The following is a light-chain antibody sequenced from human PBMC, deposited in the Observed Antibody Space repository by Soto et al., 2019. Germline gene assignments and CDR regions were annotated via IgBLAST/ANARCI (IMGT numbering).Light chain of an antibody. J-gene: IGKJ1*01. V-gene: IGKV3-11*01. CDR2: DAS. Sequence: EILLTQSPATLSLSAGERATLSWGASQSGSSYLAWYQQKPVQPPRLLIYDASNRATGIPARFSGSASGTDFTLTISSLEPEDFAVYYCQRRSNWSTTFGQGTKVDIK. CDR3: QRRSNWSTT. CDR1: QSGSSY.